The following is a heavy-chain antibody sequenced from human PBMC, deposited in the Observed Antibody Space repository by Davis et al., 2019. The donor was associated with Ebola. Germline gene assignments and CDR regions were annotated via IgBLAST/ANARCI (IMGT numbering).Heavy chain of an antibody. Sequence: SETLSLTCAVYGGSFSGYYWSWIRQPPGKGLEWIGEINHSGSTNYNPSLKSRVTISVDTSKNQFSLKLSSVTAADTAVYYCARGVGATVYFDYWGQGTLVTVSS. CDR2: INHSGST. CDR1: GGSFSGYY. V-gene: IGHV4-34*01. J-gene: IGHJ4*02. CDR3: ARGVGATVYFDY. D-gene: IGHD1-26*01.